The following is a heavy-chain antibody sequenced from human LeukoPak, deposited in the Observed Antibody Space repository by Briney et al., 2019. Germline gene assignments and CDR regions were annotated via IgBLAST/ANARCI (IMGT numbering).Heavy chain of an antibody. D-gene: IGHD1-26*01. V-gene: IGHV3-23*01. CDR3: AKDRRGGSYYAATLDI. J-gene: IGHJ3*02. CDR1: GFTFSSYA. Sequence: GGSLRLSCAASGFTFSSYAMSWVRQAAGEGLEWVSIISGSGTSTNYADSVKGRFTISRDNSKDTLYVQMNSLRVEDTAVYYCAKDRRGGSYYAATLDIWGQGTMVTVSS. CDR2: ISGSGTST.